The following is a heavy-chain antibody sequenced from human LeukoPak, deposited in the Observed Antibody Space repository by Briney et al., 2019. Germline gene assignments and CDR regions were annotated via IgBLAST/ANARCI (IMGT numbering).Heavy chain of an antibody. D-gene: IGHD2-2*01. CDR2: IWYDGSKK. CDR1: GFIFSNSG. J-gene: IGHJ4*02. Sequence: GGSLRLSCAASGFIFSNSGMQWVRQAPGKGLEWVAVIWYDGSKKYYADSVKGRFTISRDDSKNTLYLQMNSLRAEDTAVYYCARDLCSTTSCLDYWGQGTLVTVSS. CDR3: ARDLCSTTSCLDY. V-gene: IGHV3-33*01.